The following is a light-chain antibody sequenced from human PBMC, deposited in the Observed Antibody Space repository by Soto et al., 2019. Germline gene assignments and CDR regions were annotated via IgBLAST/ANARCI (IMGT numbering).Light chain of an antibody. CDR3: QQYDSSPIT. V-gene: IGKV3-20*01. CDR1: QSVPSTY. CDR2: GTS. J-gene: IGKJ5*01. Sequence: VLSQSPGRLSLSPGERATLSCRASQSVPSTYFAWYQQKSGQPPRLLISGTSNRATGIPDRSSGSGSGRDFTLTISRLEPEDFAVYYCQQYDSSPITFGQGTRLEIK.